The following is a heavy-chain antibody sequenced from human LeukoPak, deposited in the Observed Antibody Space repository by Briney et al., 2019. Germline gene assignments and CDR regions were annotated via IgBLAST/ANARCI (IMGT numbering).Heavy chain of an antibody. CDR3: ARGYILAYCGGDCSYDFDY. J-gene: IGHJ4*02. Sequence: AASVKVSCKASGYTFTGYYMHWVRQAPGQGLEWMGWINPNSGGTNYAQKFQSRVTMTRDTSISTAYMELSRLRSDDTAVYYCARGYILAYCGGDCSYDFDYWGQGTLVTVSS. V-gene: IGHV1-2*02. D-gene: IGHD2-21*02. CDR2: INPNSGGT. CDR1: GYTFTGYY.